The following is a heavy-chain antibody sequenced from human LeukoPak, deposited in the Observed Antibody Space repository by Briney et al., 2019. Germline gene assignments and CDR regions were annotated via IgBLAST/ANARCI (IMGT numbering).Heavy chain of an antibody. J-gene: IGHJ4*02. CDR2: ISAYNGNT. Sequence: GASVKVSCKASGYTFTSYGISWVRQAPGQGLEWMGWISAYNGNTNYAQKLQGRVTMTTDTSTSTAYMELRSLRSGDTAVYYCAREFTMVRGATTTFDYWGQGTLVTVSS. CDR3: AREFTMVRGATTTFDY. CDR1: GYTFTSYG. V-gene: IGHV1-18*01. D-gene: IGHD3-10*01.